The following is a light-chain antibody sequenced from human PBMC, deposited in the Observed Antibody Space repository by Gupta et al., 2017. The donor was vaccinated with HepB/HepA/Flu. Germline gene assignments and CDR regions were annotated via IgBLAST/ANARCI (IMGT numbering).Light chain of an antibody. CDR1: QTTYNY. V-gene: IGKV3-11*01. CDR2: GAS. J-gene: IGKJ4*02. Sequence: EVVLTQSPATLSLSLGERATLSCRASQTTYNYITWYQQKPGQSPRLLIYGASIRATGVPARFSGSGAGTDFALIIDSREPEDSAIYYCQHRSNGPPQLSFGGGTRVEI. CDR3: QHRSNGPPQLS.